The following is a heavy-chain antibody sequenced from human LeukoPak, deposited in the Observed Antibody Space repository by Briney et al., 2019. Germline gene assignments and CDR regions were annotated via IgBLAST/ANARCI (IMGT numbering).Heavy chain of an antibody. V-gene: IGHV3-23*01. D-gene: IGHD5-18*01. CDR1: GFTFSNYA. J-gene: IGHJ4*02. Sequence: GGSLRLSCVVSGFTFSNYALNWVRKPPGKGLDWVSVSSGSANKIRYADSVKGRFTISRDNSENTVYLQMNNLRAEDTAVYYCAGRITGYSSGYVYWGQGTLVTVSS. CDR3: AGRITGYSSGYVY. CDR2: SSGSANKI.